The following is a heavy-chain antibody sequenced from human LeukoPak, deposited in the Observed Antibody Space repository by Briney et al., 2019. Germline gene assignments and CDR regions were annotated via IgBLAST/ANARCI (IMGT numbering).Heavy chain of an antibody. CDR1: GFGFSSYE. Sequence: GGSLRLSCAASGFGFSSYEMNWVRQAPGKGLEWVSYISGSGSTIYYADSVKGRFTISRDNAKNSLYLQMNSLRAENTAVYYCARAVYSGGMRGAFDIWGQGTMVTVSS. CDR3: ARAVYSGGMRGAFDI. V-gene: IGHV3-48*03. J-gene: IGHJ3*02. D-gene: IGHD2-15*01. CDR2: ISGSGSTI.